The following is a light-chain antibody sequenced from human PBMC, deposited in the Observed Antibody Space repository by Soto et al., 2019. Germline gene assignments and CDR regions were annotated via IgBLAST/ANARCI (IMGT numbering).Light chain of an antibody. Sequence: DIVMTQSPDSRAVSMRERATITCKSSQSVLYSSNNKNYLAWYQQKPGQPPKLLIYWASTRESGVPDRFSGSGSGTDFTLTISSLQAEDVAVYYCQKYYSTLKTCGQGTKVAIK. CDR2: WAS. CDR1: QSVLYSSNNKNY. J-gene: IGKJ1*01. V-gene: IGKV4-1*01. CDR3: QKYYSTLKT.